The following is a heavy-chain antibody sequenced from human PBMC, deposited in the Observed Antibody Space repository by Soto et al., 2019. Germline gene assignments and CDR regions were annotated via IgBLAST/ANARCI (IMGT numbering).Heavy chain of an antibody. Sequence: SETLSLTCTVSGGSISSTPSYWAWIRQPPGKGLEWVGSTYFGGSTYYNPSLKSRVSISVDTSKNQISQKVSPATATDTAVYFCARPRHHTAMVFDYWGQGTLVTV. CDR3: ARPRHHTAMVFDY. D-gene: IGHD5-18*01. J-gene: IGHJ4*01. CDR1: GGSISSTPSY. CDR2: TYFGGST. V-gene: IGHV4-39*01.